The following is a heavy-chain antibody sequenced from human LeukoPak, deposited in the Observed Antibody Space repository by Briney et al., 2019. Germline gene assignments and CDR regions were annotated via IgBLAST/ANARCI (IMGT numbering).Heavy chain of an antibody. V-gene: IGHV4-59*11. D-gene: IGHD2/OR15-2a*01. Sequence: SETLSLTCTVSGGSISSHYWSWIRQPPGKGLEWIGYIYYSGSTNYNPSLKSRVTISVDTSKNQFSLKLSSVTAADTAVYYCARVLSAPLYYYYMDVWGKGTTVTVSS. CDR2: IYYSGST. CDR1: GGSISSHY. J-gene: IGHJ6*03. CDR3: ARVLSAPLYYYYMDV.